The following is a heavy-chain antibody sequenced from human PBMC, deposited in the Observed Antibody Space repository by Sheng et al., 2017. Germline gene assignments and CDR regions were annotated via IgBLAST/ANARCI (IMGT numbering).Heavy chain of an antibody. CDR1: GGSFSGYY. D-gene: IGHD3-10*01. J-gene: IGHJ6*03. Sequence: QVQLQQWGAGLLKPSETLSLTCAVYGGSFSGYYWSWIRQPPGKGLEWIGEINHSGSTNYNPSLKSRVTISVDTSKNQFSLKLSSVTAADTAVYYCARGRGVQGVLWYYYYMDVWGKGTTVTVSS. CDR2: INHSGST. CDR3: ARGRGVQGVLWYYYYMDV. V-gene: IGHV4-34*01.